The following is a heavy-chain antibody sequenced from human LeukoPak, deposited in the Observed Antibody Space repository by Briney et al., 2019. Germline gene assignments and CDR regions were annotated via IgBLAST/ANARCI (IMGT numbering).Heavy chain of an antibody. J-gene: IGHJ4*02. CDR3: AKDGAAAGVVFDY. V-gene: IGHV3-30*02. Sequence: GGSLRLSCAASGFTFSGYGIHWVRQAPGKGLEWVSFIRSDGSVKYYADSVRGRFTISRDNSKNTLYLQMNSLRAEDTAVYYCAKDGAAAGVVFDYWGQGTLVTVYS. CDR2: IRSDGSVK. CDR1: GFTFSGYG. D-gene: IGHD6-13*01.